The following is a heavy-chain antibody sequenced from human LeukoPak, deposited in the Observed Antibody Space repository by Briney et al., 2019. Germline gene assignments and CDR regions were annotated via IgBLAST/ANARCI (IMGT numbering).Heavy chain of an antibody. CDR1: GGSISSSY. V-gene: IGHV4-4*07. Sequence: SETLSLTCTVSGGSISSSYWSWIRQPAGKGLEWIGRIYTSGSTNYNPSLKSRVTMSLDTSKNQFSLKLSSVTAADTAVYCCARDFSGYRYDKYYYYMDVWGKGTTVTISS. J-gene: IGHJ6*03. CDR2: IYTSGST. D-gene: IGHD5-18*01. CDR3: ARDFSGYRYDKYYYYMDV.